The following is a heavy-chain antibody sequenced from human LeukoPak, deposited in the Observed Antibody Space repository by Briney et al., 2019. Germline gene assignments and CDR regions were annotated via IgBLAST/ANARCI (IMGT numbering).Heavy chain of an antibody. Sequence: GASVKVSCKASGYTFTSYDINWVRQATGQGLEWMGWMNPNSGNTGYAQKFQGRVTITRNTSICTAYMELSSLRSEDTAVYYCARGRAKRCSGGSCYFDYWGQGTLVTVSS. CDR2: MNPNSGNT. CDR3: ARGRAKRCSGGSCYFDY. J-gene: IGHJ4*02. D-gene: IGHD2-15*01. CDR1: GYTFTSYD. V-gene: IGHV1-8*03.